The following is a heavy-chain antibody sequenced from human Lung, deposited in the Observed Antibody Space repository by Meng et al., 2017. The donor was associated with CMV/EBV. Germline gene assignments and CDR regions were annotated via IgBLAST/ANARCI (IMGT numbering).Heavy chain of an antibody. D-gene: IGHD1-26*01. CDR2: IYYSGST. CDR1: GGSISSYY. CDR3: ERVRHVGGRHWFDP. Sequence: SXTLSLTCTVSGGSISSYYWSWIRQPPGKGLVWVGDIYYSGSTSYNPSPKSRVTISVDTSKNQFSLKLSSVTAADTAADYCERVRHVGGRHWFDPWGQGPLVTVSS. V-gene: IGHV4-59*01. J-gene: IGHJ5*02.